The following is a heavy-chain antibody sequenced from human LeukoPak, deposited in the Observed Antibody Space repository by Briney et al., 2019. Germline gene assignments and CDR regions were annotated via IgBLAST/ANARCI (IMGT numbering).Heavy chain of an antibody. Sequence: SETLSLTCTVPGVSISSTTLYWGWVRQSPGKGLEWIATIYYSGTTYYNPSLKSRVTISVDTSKNQFSLKLTSVTAADPAIYYCAGAPAGGSDWLSPFDYWGQGTLVTVSS. V-gene: IGHV4-39*01. D-gene: IGHD3-9*01. CDR3: AGAPAGGSDWLSPFDY. CDR2: IYYSGTT. CDR1: GVSISSTTLY. J-gene: IGHJ4*02.